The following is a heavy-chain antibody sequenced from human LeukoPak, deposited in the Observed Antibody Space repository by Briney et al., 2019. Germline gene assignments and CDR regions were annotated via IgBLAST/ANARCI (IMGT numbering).Heavy chain of an antibody. CDR1: GGSISSYH. CDR3: ASARLGSGLEGAFDV. J-gene: IGHJ3*01. D-gene: IGHD6-25*01. Sequence: PSETLSLTCTASGGSISSYHWSWIRQPPGKGLEWIGYIYYSGSTNYNPSLKSRVTISIDASKNQFSLWLSSVTAADTAVYHCASARLGSGLEGAFDVWGQGTMVTVSS. CDR2: IYYSGST. V-gene: IGHV4-59*01.